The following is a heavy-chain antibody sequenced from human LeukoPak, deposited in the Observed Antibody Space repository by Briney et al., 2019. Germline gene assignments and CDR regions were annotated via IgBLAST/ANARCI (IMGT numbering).Heavy chain of an antibody. V-gene: IGHV5-51*01. J-gene: IGHJ4*02. D-gene: IGHD6-13*01. CDR2: NFPDDSIT. Sequence: GESLKISCMGSGYSFSKYWLGWVRQMPGKGLEWMGLNFPDDSITRYGPSFEGQVSISADKSINTAYLQWSSLKASDTAMYYCARHGGGVAAAGDDYWGQGTLVTVSS. CDR1: GYSFSKYW. CDR3: ARHGGGVAAAGDDY.